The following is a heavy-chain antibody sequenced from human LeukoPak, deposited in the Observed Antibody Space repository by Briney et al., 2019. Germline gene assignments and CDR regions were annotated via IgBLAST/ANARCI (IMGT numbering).Heavy chain of an antibody. D-gene: IGHD6-13*01. CDR3: ARGVSSWTYYFDF. V-gene: IGHV3-30*02. CDR2: IRYDGSTK. Sequence: GGSLRLSCAASGFTFTSFGMHWVRQAPGKGLEWVAFIRYDGSTKYYTDSVKGRFTISRDNSRNTLYLEMNSLKPEDTAVFSCARGVSSWTYYFDFWGQGTLVTVSS. J-gene: IGHJ4*02. CDR1: GFTFTSFG.